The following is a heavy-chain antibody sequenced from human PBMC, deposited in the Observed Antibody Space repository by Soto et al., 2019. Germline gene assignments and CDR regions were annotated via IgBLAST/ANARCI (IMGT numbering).Heavy chain of an antibody. J-gene: IGHJ6*02. V-gene: IGHV1-69*13. Sequence: SVKVSCKSSGCAFSSYAISCVRQAPGQGLEWMGGIIPIFGTANYAQKFQGRVTITADESTSTAYMELSSLRSEDTAVYYCARDRERGYCSSTSCYRVNYYYYGMDVWGQGTTVTVSS. CDR2: IIPIFGTA. D-gene: IGHD2-2*01. CDR3: ARDRERGYCSSTSCYRVNYYYYGMDV. CDR1: GCAFSSYA.